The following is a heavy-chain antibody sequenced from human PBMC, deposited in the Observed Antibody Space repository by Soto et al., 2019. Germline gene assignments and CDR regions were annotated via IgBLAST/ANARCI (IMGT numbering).Heavy chain of an antibody. Sequence: QVQLVQSGAEVKKPGASVKVSCKASGYTLTNFYIHWVRQAPGQGLEWMGIINPNGGSTNYAHNFQGRVTITRDTSTSTVYRALSSLGSEDTAVYYCARGLGPGDYWGRGTLVTVSS. CDR1: GYTLTNFY. CDR2: INPNGGST. V-gene: IGHV1-46*03. CDR3: ARGLGPGDY. J-gene: IGHJ4*02.